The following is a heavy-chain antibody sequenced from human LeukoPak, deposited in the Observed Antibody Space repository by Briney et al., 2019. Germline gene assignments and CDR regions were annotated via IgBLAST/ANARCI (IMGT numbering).Heavy chain of an antibody. CDR3: ARERIYGSGSYNDY. CDR2: IYTSGST. J-gene: IGHJ4*02. Sequence: PSETLSLTCTVSGGSISSSSYYWSWIRQPAGKGLEWIGRIYTSGSTNYNPSLESRVTISLDTSKNQFSLKLSSVTAADTAVYYCARERIYGSGSYNDYWGQGTLVTVSS. D-gene: IGHD3-10*01. V-gene: IGHV4-61*02. CDR1: GGSISSSSYY.